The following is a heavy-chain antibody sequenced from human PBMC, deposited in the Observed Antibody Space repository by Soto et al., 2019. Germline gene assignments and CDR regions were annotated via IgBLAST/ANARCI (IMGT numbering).Heavy chain of an antibody. CDR2: ISAYNGNT. Sequence: ASVKVSCKASGYTFTSYGISWVRQAPGQGLEWMGWISAYNGNTNYAQKLQGRVTMTTDTSTSTAYMELRSLRSDDTVVYYCARTPLGRAYYDFWSGYRSYGMDVWGQGTTVTVSS. V-gene: IGHV1-18*04. CDR1: GYTFTSYG. CDR3: ARTPLGRAYYDFWSGYRSYGMDV. D-gene: IGHD3-3*01. J-gene: IGHJ6*02.